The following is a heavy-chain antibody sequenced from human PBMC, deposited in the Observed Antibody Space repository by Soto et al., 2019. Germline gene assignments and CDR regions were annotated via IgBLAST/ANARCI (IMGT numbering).Heavy chain of an antibody. Sequence: HPGGSLRLSCAASGFTFSSYSMNWVRQAPGKGLEWVSYISSSSSTIYYADSVKGRFTISRDNAKNSLYLQMNSLRDEDTAVYYCARGAAGYCSGGSCYSYSYYGMDVWGQGTTVTVSS. CDR2: ISSSSSTI. V-gene: IGHV3-48*02. D-gene: IGHD2-15*01. J-gene: IGHJ6*02. CDR3: ARGAAGYCSGGSCYSYSYYGMDV. CDR1: GFTFSSYS.